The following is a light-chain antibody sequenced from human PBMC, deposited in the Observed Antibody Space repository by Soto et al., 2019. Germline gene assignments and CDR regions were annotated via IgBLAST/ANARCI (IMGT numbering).Light chain of an antibody. V-gene: IGLV2-14*01. CDR3: SSYTSSSTVV. Sequence: QSVLTQPASVSGSPGQWITISCTGTSSDFGGYNYVSWYQQHPGKAPKLMIYEVSNRPSGVSNRFSGSKSGNTASLTISGLQAEDEADYYCSSYTSSSTVVFGGGTKVTVL. CDR1: SSDFGGYNY. CDR2: EVS. J-gene: IGLJ2*01.